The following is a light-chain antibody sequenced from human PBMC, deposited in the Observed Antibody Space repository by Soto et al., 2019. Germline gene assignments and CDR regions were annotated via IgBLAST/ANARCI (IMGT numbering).Light chain of an antibody. CDR3: QQRSNWPPGLT. CDR1: QSVSSY. Sequence: EIVLTQSPATLSLSPGERATLSCRASQSVSSYLAWYQQKPGQAPRLLIYDASNSATGIPARFSGSGSGTDFTLTISSLEPEDFAVYYCQQRSNWPPGLTFGGGNKVEIK. J-gene: IGKJ4*01. CDR2: DAS. V-gene: IGKV3-11*01.